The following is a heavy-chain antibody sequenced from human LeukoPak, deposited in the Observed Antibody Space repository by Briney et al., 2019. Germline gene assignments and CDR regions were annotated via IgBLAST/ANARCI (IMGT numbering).Heavy chain of an antibody. J-gene: IGHJ3*02. CDR1: GFTFTTYW. V-gene: IGHV3-74*01. CDR2: INSDGSIT. CDR3: ARGYSYSYAFDI. Sequence: GGSLRLSCAASGFTFTTYWMHWVRQAPGKGLVWVSHINSDGSITSYADSVKGRFTISRDNAKNTLYLQMNSLRAEGTAVYYCARGYSYSYAFDIWGQGTMVTVSS. D-gene: IGHD5-18*01.